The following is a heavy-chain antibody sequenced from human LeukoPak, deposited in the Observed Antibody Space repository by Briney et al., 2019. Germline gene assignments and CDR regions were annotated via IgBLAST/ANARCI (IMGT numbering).Heavy chain of an antibody. CDR1: GFTFSTYA. Sequence: GGSLRLSCAASGFTFSTYAIHWVRQAPGKGLEWVAVIWYDGSEQYYADSVKGRFIISRDNSKSTSDLQMNSLRAEDTAVYYCARGYSSGGPWGQGTLVTVSS. CDR2: IWYDGSEQ. D-gene: IGHD6-19*01. V-gene: IGHV3-33*01. CDR3: ARGYSSGGP. J-gene: IGHJ5*02.